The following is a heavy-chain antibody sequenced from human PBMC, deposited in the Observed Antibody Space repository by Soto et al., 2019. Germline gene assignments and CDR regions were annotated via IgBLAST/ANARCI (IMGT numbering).Heavy chain of an antibody. J-gene: IGHJ6*02. CDR2: ISYDGSNK. CDR3: ARDVYSSSGYYYYYYGMDV. V-gene: IGHV3-30-3*01. Sequence: GGSLRPSCAASGFTFSSYAMHWVRQAPGKGLEWVAVISYDGSNKYYADSVKGRFTISRDNSKNTLYLQMNSLRAEDTAVYYCARDVYSSSGYYYYYYGMDVWGQGTTVTVSS. D-gene: IGHD6-6*01. CDR1: GFTFSSYA.